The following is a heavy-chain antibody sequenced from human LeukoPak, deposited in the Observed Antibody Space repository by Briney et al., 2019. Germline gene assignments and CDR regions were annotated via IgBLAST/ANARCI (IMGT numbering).Heavy chain of an antibody. CDR3: ARAHITMVRGVNKYYFDY. J-gene: IGHJ4*02. D-gene: IGHD3-10*01. Sequence: PSETLSLTCAVYGGSFSGYYWSWIRRPPGKGLEWIGEINHSGSTNYNPSLKSRVTISVDTSKNQFSLKLSSVTAADTAVYYCARAHITMVRGVNKYYFDYWGQGTLVTVSS. CDR1: GGSFSGYY. CDR2: INHSGST. V-gene: IGHV4-34*01.